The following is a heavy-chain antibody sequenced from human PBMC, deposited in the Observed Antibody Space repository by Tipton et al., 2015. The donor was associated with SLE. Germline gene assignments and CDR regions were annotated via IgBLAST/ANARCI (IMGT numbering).Heavy chain of an antibody. Sequence: TLSLTCTVSGGSISTYFWNWVRQPPGKGLEWIGYMYFSGSAGYNPSLKSRVTISVDTSKNQFSLKLSSVTAADTAVYYCASMGRQSPLDYWGQGTLVTVSS. CDR3: ASMGRQSPLDY. D-gene: IGHD1-26*01. V-gene: IGHV4-59*08. CDR2: MYFSGSA. CDR1: GGSISTYF. J-gene: IGHJ4*02.